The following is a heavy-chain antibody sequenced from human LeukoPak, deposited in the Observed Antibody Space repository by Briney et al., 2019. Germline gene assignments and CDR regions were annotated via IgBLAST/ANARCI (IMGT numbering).Heavy chain of an antibody. CDR2: VHLSGAS. CDR3: TRESGAFSPFGF. CDR1: GGSILTTNW. Sequence: SETLSLTRAVSGGSILTTNWWSWVRQPPGKGLEWIGEVHLSGASNYNPSLKSRVNMSIDKSKNQLSLELTSVTAADTAIYYCTRESGAFSPFGFWGQGTLVTVSS. D-gene: IGHD1-26*01. V-gene: IGHV4-4*02. J-gene: IGHJ4*02.